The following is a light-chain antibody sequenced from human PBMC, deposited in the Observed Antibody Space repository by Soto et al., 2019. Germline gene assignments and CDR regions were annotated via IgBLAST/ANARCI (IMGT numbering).Light chain of an antibody. V-gene: IGKV1-39*01. CDR3: QQYYSYPGT. Sequence: DIQMTQSPSSLSASVGDRVTITCRASQSISTYLSWYQHKPGKAPKLLILAASSLQSGVPSRFSGSGVGTDFTVTISSLQPEDFATYYCQQYYSYPGTFGPGTKVDIK. CDR2: AAS. CDR1: QSISTY. J-gene: IGKJ3*01.